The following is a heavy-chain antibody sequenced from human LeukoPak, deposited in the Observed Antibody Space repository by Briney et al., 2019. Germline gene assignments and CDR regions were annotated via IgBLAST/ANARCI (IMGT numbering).Heavy chain of an antibody. CDR2: IYISGST. CDR3: ARSSGGSGSYPDDNWFDP. D-gene: IGHD3-10*01. V-gene: IGHV4-4*07. CDR1: GRSISSYY. Sequence: PSETLSLTCTVSGRSISSYYWSWIRQPAGKGLEWIGRIYISGSTNYNPSLKSRVTMSVDTSKNQFSLKLSSVTAADTAVYYCARSSGGSGSYPDDNWFDPWGQGTLVTVSS. J-gene: IGHJ5*02.